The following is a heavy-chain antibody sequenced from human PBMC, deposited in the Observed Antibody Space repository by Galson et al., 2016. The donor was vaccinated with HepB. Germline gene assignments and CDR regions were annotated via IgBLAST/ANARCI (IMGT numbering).Heavy chain of an antibody. CDR2: ITSSSNYI. Sequence: SLRLSCAASGFTFNSYNMNWVRQAPGKGLEWVSSITSSSNYIYYADSVRGRFTISRANAKNSLHLQMNSLRDDDTAVYYCARASVAGTWWFDSWGQGTLVTVSS. CDR1: GFTFNSYN. V-gene: IGHV3-21*01. J-gene: IGHJ5*01. D-gene: IGHD6-19*01. CDR3: ARASVAGTWWFDS.